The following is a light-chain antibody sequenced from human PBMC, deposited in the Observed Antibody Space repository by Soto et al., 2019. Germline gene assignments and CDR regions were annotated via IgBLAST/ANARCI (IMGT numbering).Light chain of an antibody. CDR3: QQYDVHPKT. CDR2: DAS. CDR1: QTISSW. Sequence: DIQMTQSPSTLSASVGDRVTITCRASQTISSWLAWYQQKPGKAPKLLISDASRLETGVPSRFSGSGYGTDFTLTITSLQTDDFGTYHCQQYDVHPKTFGQGTKVDIK. V-gene: IGKV1-5*01. J-gene: IGKJ1*01.